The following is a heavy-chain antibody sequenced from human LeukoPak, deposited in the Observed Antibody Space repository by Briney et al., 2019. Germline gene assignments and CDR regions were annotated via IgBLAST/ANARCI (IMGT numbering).Heavy chain of an antibody. J-gene: IGHJ4*02. V-gene: IGHV4-59*01. CDR2: IYNNAST. CDR1: GGSISRYY. D-gene: IGHD5-24*01. Sequence: SETLSLTCSVSGGSISRYYWSWVRQPPGKGLEWIGYIYNNASTSYSPSLKSRLFMSVDTSTNKVSLKLRSVTEADTVIYYCAREGRDGYNEYWGQGTLVIVSS. CDR3: AREGRDGYNEY.